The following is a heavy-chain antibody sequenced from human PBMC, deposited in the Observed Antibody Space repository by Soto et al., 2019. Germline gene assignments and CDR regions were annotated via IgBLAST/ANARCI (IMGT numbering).Heavy chain of an antibody. CDR3: ARVHSSWPTGDWFDP. V-gene: IGHV4-59*01. J-gene: IGHJ5*02. CDR2: IYYSGST. Sequence: PSETLSLTCTVSGGSISSYYWSWIRQPPGKGLEWIGYIYYSGSTNYNPSLKSRVTISVDTSKNQFSLKLSSVTAADTAVYYCARVHSSWPTGDWFDPWGQGTLVTVSS. CDR1: GGSISSYY. D-gene: IGHD6-13*01.